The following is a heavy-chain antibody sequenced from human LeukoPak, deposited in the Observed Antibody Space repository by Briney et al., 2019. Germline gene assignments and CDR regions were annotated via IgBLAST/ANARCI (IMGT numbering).Heavy chain of an antibody. CDR2: IYYSGGT. V-gene: IGHV4-59*08. D-gene: IGHD6-6*01. CDR3: ARLWDSSSSLDY. CDR1: RGSISSYH. Sequence: SETLSLTCTVSRGSISSYHWTSMRPPPGKGVGLEWIGYIYYSGGTNYNPSLKSRVTISIDTSKNQVSLKLSSVTAADTAVYYCARLWDSSSSLDYWGQGTLVTVSS. J-gene: IGHJ4*02.